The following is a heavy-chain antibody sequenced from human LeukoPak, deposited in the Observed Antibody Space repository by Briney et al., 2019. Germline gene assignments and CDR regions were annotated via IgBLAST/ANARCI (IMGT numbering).Heavy chain of an antibody. CDR1: GGSFSGYY. CDR3: ARHDSSGPYNAFDI. CDR2: VYYGGNT. J-gene: IGHJ3*02. V-gene: IGHV4-34*01. D-gene: IGHD3-22*01. Sequence: KSSETLSLTCAVYGGSFSGYYWGWIRQPPGKGLEWIGGVYYGGNTYYNPSLKSRITISVDTSKNQFSLKLTSVTAADTAVYYCARHDSSGPYNAFDIWGQGTMVTVSS.